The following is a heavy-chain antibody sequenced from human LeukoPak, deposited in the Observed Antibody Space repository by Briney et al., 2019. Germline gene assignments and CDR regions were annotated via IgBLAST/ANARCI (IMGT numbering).Heavy chain of an antibody. D-gene: IGHD3-3*01. Sequence: GRSLRLSCAASGFTFSSYGMHWVRQAPGKGLEWVANIKPDGSQKYYVDSVKGRFIISRDNAKNSLYLQMNSLRAEDTALYYCARDFSPPPFFDAYDIWGQGTMVTVSS. J-gene: IGHJ3*02. CDR2: IKPDGSQK. CDR3: ARDFSPPPFFDAYDI. V-gene: IGHV3-7*01. CDR1: GFTFSSYG.